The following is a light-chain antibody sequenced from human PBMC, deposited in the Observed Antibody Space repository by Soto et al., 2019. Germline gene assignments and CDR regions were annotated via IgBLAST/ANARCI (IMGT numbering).Light chain of an antibody. CDR1: QSVSGY. CDR2: AAS. CDR3: QQRSNWPPEFT. Sequence: EIVLTQSPATLSLSPGERATLSCRASQSVSGYLDWYQQKPGQAPRLLIYAASNRATGIPARFSGSGSGTDFTRTISSLEPEDFAVYYCQQRSNWPPEFTFGPGTKVDIK. J-gene: IGKJ3*01. V-gene: IGKV3-11*01.